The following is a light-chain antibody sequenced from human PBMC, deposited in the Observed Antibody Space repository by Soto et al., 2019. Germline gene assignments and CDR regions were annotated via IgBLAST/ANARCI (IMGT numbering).Light chain of an antibody. J-gene: IGLJ1*01. CDR2: EVS. Sequence: QSVLTQPASVSGSLGQSITISCTGTSSDVGGYIFVSWYQQHPGKAPKLLIYEVSNRPSGVSNRFSGSRSDNTASLTISGLQAEDEADYYCTSFTSSTTPYVIGTGTKVTVL. V-gene: IGLV2-14*03. CDR1: SSDVGGYIF. CDR3: TSFTSSTTPYV.